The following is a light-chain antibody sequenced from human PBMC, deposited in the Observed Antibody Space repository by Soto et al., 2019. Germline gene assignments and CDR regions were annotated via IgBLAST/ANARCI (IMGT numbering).Light chain of an antibody. CDR3: HQYGESVP. CDR1: QSVPNDY. J-gene: IGKJ4*01. Sequence: EIVLTQSPGTLSLSPGERATLSCRASQSVPNDYLAWYRHKPGQAPRLLIYGASNRPAGVPDRFSGSGSGTEFTLTISRLEPEDFAVYYCHQYGESVPFGGGTKVEIK. CDR2: GAS. V-gene: IGKV3-20*01.